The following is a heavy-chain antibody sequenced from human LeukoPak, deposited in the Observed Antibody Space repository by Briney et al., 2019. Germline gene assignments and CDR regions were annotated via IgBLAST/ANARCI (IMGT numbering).Heavy chain of an antibody. V-gene: IGHV3-21*01. CDR2: ISSSSSYI. D-gene: IGHD3-22*01. CDR1: GFTFSSYS. CDR3: ARVRGRSYYYYYYMDV. Sequence: PGGSLRLSCAASGFTFSSYSMNWVRQAPGKGLEWVSSISSSSSYIYYADSVKGRFTISRDNAKNSLYLQMNSLRAEDTAVYYCARVRGRSYYYYYYMDVWGKGTTVTVSS. J-gene: IGHJ6*03.